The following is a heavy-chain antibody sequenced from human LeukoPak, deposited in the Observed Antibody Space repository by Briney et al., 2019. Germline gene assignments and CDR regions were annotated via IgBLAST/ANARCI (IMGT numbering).Heavy chain of an antibody. D-gene: IGHD2-21*01. CDR3: AGPYISRFIY. CDR2: IHYSGST. J-gene: IGHJ4*02. CDR1: GGSIRNYY. V-gene: IGHV4-59*08. Sequence: SETLSLTCTVSGGSIRNYYWSWIRQPPGKGLEWIGYIHYSGSTNYNASLKSRVTISADMSKNQLSLNLSSVTAADTAVYYCAGPYISRFIYWGQGTLVTVSS.